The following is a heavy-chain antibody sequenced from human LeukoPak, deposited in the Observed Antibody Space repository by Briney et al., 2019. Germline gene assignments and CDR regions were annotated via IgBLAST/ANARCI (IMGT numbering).Heavy chain of an antibody. V-gene: IGHV3-23*01. J-gene: IGHJ4*02. CDR2: ITGGSGAK. CDR1: GFTFSSFA. Sequence: GGSLRLSCTVSGFTFSSFAMSWVRQAPVKGLEWVSTITGGSGAKYYADSVKGRFTISRDNSKDTLYLQMHSLRAEDTAVYFCAKDTPLTTYTSGWSSNSFDYWGQGTLVAVSS. D-gene: IGHD6-19*01. CDR3: AKDTPLTTYTSGWSSNSFDY.